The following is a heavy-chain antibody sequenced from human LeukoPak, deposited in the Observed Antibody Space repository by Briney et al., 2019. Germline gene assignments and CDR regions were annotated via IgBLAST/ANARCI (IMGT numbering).Heavy chain of an antibody. CDR3: AKDFSILTGYYTYYYYYYYMDV. CDR1: GFTFSSYG. CDR2: IRYDGSNK. Sequence: GGSLRLSCAASGFTFSSYGMHWVRQAPGKGLERVAFIRYDGSNKYYADSVKGRFTISRDNSKNTLYLQMNSLRAEDTAVYYCAKDFSILTGYYTYYYYYYYMDVWGKGTTVTISS. V-gene: IGHV3-30*02. J-gene: IGHJ6*03. D-gene: IGHD3-9*01.